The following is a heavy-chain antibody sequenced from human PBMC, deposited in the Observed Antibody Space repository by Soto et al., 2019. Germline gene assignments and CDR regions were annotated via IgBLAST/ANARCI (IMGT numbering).Heavy chain of an antibody. D-gene: IGHD3-10*01. CDR1: GGSISSGGYY. V-gene: IGHV4-31*03. CDR3: ARVGHRWFGEFGAFDI. CDR2: IYYSGST. J-gene: IGHJ3*02. Sequence: QVQLQESGPGLVKPSQTLSLTCSVSGGSISSGGYYWSWIRQHPGKGLGWIGYIYYSGSTYYNPALKSRVTISVATSKNQFSLKLSSVTAADTAVYYCARVGHRWFGEFGAFDIWGQGKMVTVSS.